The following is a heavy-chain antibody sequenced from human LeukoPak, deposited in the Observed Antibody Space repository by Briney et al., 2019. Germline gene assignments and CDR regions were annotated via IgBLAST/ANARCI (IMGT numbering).Heavy chain of an antibody. D-gene: IGHD3-10*01. CDR1: RFTISSNY. CDR3: ARDLYYYGSGSDNFLYY. CDR2: INSGGST. J-gene: IGHJ4*02. Sequence: GGSLRLSRAASRFTISSNYMNSVRQAPGQGLEWVSVINSGGSTHYADSVKGRFTISRDNSKNTMYHQMNSLRAEDTAVYYGARDLYYYGSGSDNFLYYWGQGTLVTVSS. V-gene: IGHV3-53*01.